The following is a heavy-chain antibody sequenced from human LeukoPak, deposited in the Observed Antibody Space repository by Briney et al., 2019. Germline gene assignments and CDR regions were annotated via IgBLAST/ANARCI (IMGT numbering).Heavy chain of an antibody. Sequence: GGSLKISCKGSGYSFTSYWIGWVRQMPGKGLEWMGIIYPGDSDTRYSPSFQGQVTISADKSINTAYLQWSSLRASDTAMYYCARRGPVEMTTPSVDYWGQGTLVTVSS. CDR3: ARRGPVEMTTPSVDY. D-gene: IGHD5-24*01. CDR1: GYSFTSYW. CDR2: IYPGDSDT. V-gene: IGHV5-51*01. J-gene: IGHJ4*02.